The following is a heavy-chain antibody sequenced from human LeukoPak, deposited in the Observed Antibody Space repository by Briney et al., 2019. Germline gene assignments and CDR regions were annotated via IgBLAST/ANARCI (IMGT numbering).Heavy chain of an antibody. V-gene: IGHV4-59*01. D-gene: IGHD2-2*01. CDR1: SGSFRTYY. Sequence: SETLSLTCTVSSGSFRTYYWSWIRQPPGKGLEWIGYIFYNEGTSYNPSLKSRVTISVDTSDNQLSLKVNSVTAADTAMYYCVKSNSRYQPWTLDIWGRGTMVTVSS. CDR2: IFYNEGT. J-gene: IGHJ3*02. CDR3: VKSNSRYQPWTLDI.